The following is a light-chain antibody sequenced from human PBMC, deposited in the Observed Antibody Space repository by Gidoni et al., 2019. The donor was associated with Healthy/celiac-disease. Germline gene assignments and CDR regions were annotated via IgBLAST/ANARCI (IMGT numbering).Light chain of an antibody. Sequence: AIQFPQSPSSLSASVVDSVTIICRASQGIRNDLGWYQQKPGKAPKLLIYAASSLQSGVTSRCSGSGSGTDFTLVICSLQPEDFATYYCLQEYKYPWTFGQGTKLEIK. J-gene: IGKJ2*02. CDR2: AAS. CDR3: LQEYKYPWT. CDR1: QGIRND. V-gene: IGKV1-6*01.